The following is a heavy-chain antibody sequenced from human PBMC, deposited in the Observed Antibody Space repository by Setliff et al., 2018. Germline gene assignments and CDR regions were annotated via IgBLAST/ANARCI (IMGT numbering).Heavy chain of an antibody. V-gene: IGHV3-74*01. Sequence: RLXXAXSGXTFSSXXXPXXXXAXGQELVGVSRINSDGSSTSSADSXXXRFTISRHNAKNTLYLQMNTPRAEDTAVYYCARDKGSYGYSDALDVWGKGTTVTVSS. J-gene: IGHJ6*04. CDR3: ARDKGSYGYSDALDV. CDR1: GXTFSSXX. D-gene: IGHD5-18*01. CDR2: INSDGSST.